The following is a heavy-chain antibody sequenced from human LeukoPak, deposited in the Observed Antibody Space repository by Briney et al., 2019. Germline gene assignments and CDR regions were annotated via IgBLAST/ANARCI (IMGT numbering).Heavy chain of an antibody. D-gene: IGHD3-10*01. Sequence: ASVKVSCKASGYSFTSYGLSWVRQAPGQGLECMGWISIYSGNTNYTQKLQGRLTMTRDTSTRTAYRELRGLKSDDTAIYYCARELYASGLGDYWGQGTLVTVSS. J-gene: IGHJ4*02. V-gene: IGHV1-18*01. CDR2: ISIYSGNT. CDR1: GYSFTSYG. CDR3: ARELYASGLGDY.